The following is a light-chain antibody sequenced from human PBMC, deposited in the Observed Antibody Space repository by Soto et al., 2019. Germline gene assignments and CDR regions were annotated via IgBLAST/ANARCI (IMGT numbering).Light chain of an antibody. Sequence: DIPMTQSPSSLSASVGDRVTITCRASQTVYNYLIWYQQKPGKAPNLLIYAASSLQSGVPSRFSGSGSGTDFTLTISSLQPEDFATYYCQQTYTNLWTFGQGTKVQIK. CDR3: QQTYTNLWT. V-gene: IGKV1-39*01. CDR1: QTVYNY. CDR2: AAS. J-gene: IGKJ1*01.